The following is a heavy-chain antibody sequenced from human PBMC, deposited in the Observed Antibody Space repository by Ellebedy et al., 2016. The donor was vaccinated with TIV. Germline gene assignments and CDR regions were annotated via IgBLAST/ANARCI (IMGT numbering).Heavy chain of an antibody. V-gene: IGHV6-1*01. CDR3: ARAYGSGSYPTDY. CDR1: VDSVSSNSAA. D-gene: IGHD3-10*01. Sequence: SQTLSLTCAISVDSVSSNSAAWNWIRQSPSRGLEWLGRTYYRSKWYNDYAVSVKSRITINPDTTKNQPSLQLNSVTPEDTAVYYCARAYGSGSYPTDYWGQGTLVTVSS. CDR2: TYYRSKWYN. J-gene: IGHJ4*02.